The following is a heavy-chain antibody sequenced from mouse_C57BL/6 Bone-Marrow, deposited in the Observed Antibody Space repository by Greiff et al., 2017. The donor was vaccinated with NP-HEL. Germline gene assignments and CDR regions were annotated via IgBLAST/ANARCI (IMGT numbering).Heavy chain of an antibody. Sequence: VHVKQSGPELVKPGASVKISCKASGYSFTDYNMNWVKQSHGKSLEWIGLINPNYGTTSYNQKFKGKATLTVDQSSSTAYMQLNSLTSEDSAVYYCARGNYSNPGAYWGQGTLVTVSA. CDR2: INPNYGTT. J-gene: IGHJ3*01. CDR3: ARGNYSNPGAY. V-gene: IGHV1-39*01. CDR1: GYSFTDYN. D-gene: IGHD2-5*01.